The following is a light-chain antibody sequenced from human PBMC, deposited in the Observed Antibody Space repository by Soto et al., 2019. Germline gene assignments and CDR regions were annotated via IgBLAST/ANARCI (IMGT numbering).Light chain of an antibody. J-gene: IGLJ2*01. CDR1: SSDIGASNS. CDR2: EVT. Sequence: QSVLTQPPSASVSPGQSVTISCAGSSSDIGASNSVSWYQQHPGKAPKLLISEVTKRPSGVPDRFSGSKSGNTASLTVSGLQADDEADYYCGSKAGSNKHVVFGGGTQLTVL. V-gene: IGLV2-8*01. CDR3: GSKAGSNKHVV.